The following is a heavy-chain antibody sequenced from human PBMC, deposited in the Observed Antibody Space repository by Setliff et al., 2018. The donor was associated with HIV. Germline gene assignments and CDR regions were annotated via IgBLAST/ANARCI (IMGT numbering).Heavy chain of an antibody. V-gene: IGHV4-34*01. Sequence: PSETLSLTCGIYGGSFSDYYWSWIRQPPGKGLEWIGGINHSGRTKYSPSLRSRVTISVDTSKNQFSLRLSSVAAGDTAVYYCARSIVPVASGYYYFEYWGQGTLVTVS. D-gene: IGHD3-3*01. CDR3: ARSIVPVASGYYYFEY. CDR1: GGSFSDYY. J-gene: IGHJ4*02. CDR2: INHSGRT.